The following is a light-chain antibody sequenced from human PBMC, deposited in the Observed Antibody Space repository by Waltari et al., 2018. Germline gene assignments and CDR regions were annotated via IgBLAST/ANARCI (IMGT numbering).Light chain of an antibody. V-gene: IGKV1-5*01. Sequence: ITSRSSQNITKLFPLYPEKAGKAPLLRSFSAYNLERGVPSMFSGSGAGTEFTLTISNLQPDDCATYYCQQYDMYWTFSQETKVGI. CDR3: QQYDMYWT. CDR1: QNITKL. J-gene: IGKJ1*01. CDR2: SAY.